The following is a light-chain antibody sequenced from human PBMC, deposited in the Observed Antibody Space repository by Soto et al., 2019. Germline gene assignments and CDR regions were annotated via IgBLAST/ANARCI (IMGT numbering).Light chain of an antibody. J-gene: IGKJ1*01. V-gene: IGKV3-15*01. CDR2: DGS. CDR1: QSISVY. CDR3: QQFNTWPRT. Sequence: ENVLTQSPVTLSLSPGERATLSCRASQSISVYLAWYQQKPGQAHRLLIYDGSTRAAGVPVRFSGSGSGTEFTLTIRSLRSEDFAVYFCQQFNTWPRTFGQGTKVDIK.